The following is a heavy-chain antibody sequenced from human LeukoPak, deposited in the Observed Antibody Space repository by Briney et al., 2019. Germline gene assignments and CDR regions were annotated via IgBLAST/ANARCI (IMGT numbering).Heavy chain of an antibody. CDR3: ARVVSSGWDWYIDL. D-gene: IGHD6-19*01. CDR1: GFIVNNKY. CDR2: VYAGGTT. V-gene: IGHV3-66*01. Sequence: GGSLRLSCTASGFIVNNKYMTWVRQAPGKGLEWVSVVYAGGTTYCADSVKGRFTISSDYSKNTLYLLMNSLRAEDTAVYYCARVVSSGWDWYIDLWGRGTLVSVSS. J-gene: IGHJ2*01.